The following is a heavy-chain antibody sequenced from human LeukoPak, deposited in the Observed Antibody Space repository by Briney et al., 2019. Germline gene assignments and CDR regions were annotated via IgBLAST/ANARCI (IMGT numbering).Heavy chain of an antibody. D-gene: IGHD1-26*01. CDR1: GYTFTGYY. CDR3: ARSKAEPLLDFDY. J-gene: IGHJ4*02. CDR2: INPNSGGT. Sequence: ASVKVSCKASGYTFTGYYMHWVRQAPGQGLEWMGRINPNSGGTNYAQKFQGRVTMTRDTSISTAYMELSRLRSDDTAVYYCARSKAEPLLDFDYWGQGPLVTVSS. V-gene: IGHV1-2*06.